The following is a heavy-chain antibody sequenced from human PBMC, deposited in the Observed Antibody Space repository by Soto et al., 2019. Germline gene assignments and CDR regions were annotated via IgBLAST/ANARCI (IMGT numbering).Heavy chain of an antibody. Sequence: QVQLVQSGAEVKKPGSSVKVSCKASGGSFSSYAISWVRQAPGQGLELMGGIIPIVGTGNYAQNFQGRVTITADESTSTAYMELSSLRSEDTAMYYCARDLRAAGRPGMAVWGQGTTVTVSS. CDR2: IIPIVGTG. V-gene: IGHV1-69*01. CDR3: ARDLRAAGRPGMAV. J-gene: IGHJ6*02. D-gene: IGHD6-13*01. CDR1: GGSFSSYA.